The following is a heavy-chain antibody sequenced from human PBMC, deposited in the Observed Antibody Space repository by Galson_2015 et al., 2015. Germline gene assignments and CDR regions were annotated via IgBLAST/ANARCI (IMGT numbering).Heavy chain of an antibody. D-gene: IGHD3-22*01. J-gene: IGHJ3*02. V-gene: IGHV3-33*01. CDR3: ARDLRQGRYYYDTSAYRTDAFDI. CDR2: IWYDGSNK. Sequence: SLRLSCAASGFTFNTFGMHWVRQAPGKGLEWVAVIWYDGSNKYYADSVKGRFTISRDSSKNTLYLQMTSLRAEDTAVYYCARDLRQGRYYYDTSAYRTDAFDIWGQGTMVTVSS. CDR1: GFTFNTFG.